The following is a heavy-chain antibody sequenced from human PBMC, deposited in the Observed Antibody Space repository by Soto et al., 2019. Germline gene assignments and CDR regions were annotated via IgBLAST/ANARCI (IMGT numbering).Heavy chain of an antibody. CDR3: ARAGSYDFWSGYVDY. J-gene: IGHJ4*02. V-gene: IGHV3-30*04. CDR1: GFTFSSYA. Sequence: GGSLRLSCAASGFTFSSYAMHWVRQAPGKGLEWVAVISYDGSNKYYADSVKGRFTISRDNSKNTLYLQMNSLRAEDTAVYYCARAGSYDFWSGYVDYWGQGTLVTVSS. CDR2: ISYDGSNK. D-gene: IGHD3-3*01.